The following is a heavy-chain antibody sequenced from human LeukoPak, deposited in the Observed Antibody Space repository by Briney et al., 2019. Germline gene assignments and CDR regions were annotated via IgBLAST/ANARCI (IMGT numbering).Heavy chain of an antibody. CDR1: GFTFSDAW. D-gene: IGHD3-22*01. Sequence: GGSLRLSCAASGFTFSDAWMNWVRQAPGKGLEWVGRIKSKTDGGTTDYAAPVKGRFTISRDDSKNTLYLQMNSLKTEDTAVYYCARGDYYDSSGYRLDYWGQGTLVTVSS. CDR3: ARGDYYDSSGYRLDY. CDR2: IKSKTDGGTT. V-gene: IGHV3-15*07. J-gene: IGHJ4*02.